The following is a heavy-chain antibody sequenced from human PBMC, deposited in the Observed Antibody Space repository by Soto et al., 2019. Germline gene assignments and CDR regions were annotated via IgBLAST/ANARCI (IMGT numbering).Heavy chain of an antibody. CDR1: GFTFSSYA. CDR2: ISGSGGST. CDR3: AKVARDSSGYSNWFDP. Sequence: GSLRLSCAASGFTFSSYAMSWVRQAPGKGLEWVSAISGSGGSTYYADSVKGRFTISRDNSKNTLYLQMNSLRAEDTAVYYCAKVARDSSGYSNWFDPWGQGTLVTVSS. D-gene: IGHD3-22*01. J-gene: IGHJ5*02. V-gene: IGHV3-23*01.